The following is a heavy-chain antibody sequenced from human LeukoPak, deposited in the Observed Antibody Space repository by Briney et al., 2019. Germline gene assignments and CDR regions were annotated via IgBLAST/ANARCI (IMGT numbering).Heavy chain of an antibody. V-gene: IGHV5-51*01. CDR1: GYTFTTYW. CDR3: ARQTVNTAGDYFDF. Sequence: GESLKIPCKGSGYTFTTYWTGWVRQMPGKGLQWMVIIFPDDHDTRYSPSFQGQVTISADKSISTAYLQWSSLKASDTAVYYCARQTVNTAGDYFDFWGQGTLDTVSS. J-gene: IGHJ4*02. CDR2: IFPDDHDT. D-gene: IGHD5-18*01.